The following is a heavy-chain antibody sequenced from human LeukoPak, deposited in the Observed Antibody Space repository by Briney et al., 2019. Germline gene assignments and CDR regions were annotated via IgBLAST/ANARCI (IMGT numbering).Heavy chain of an antibody. D-gene: IGHD6-13*01. Sequence: ASVKVSCKASGYTFTGYYMHWVRQAPGQGLEWMGWINPNSGGTNYAQKFQGRVTMTRDTSISTAYMELSRLRSDDTAVYYCARTFYSSSQLLWGLYYYMDVWGKGTTVTISS. J-gene: IGHJ6*03. CDR1: GYTFTGYY. CDR2: INPNSGGT. V-gene: IGHV1-2*02. CDR3: ARTFYSSSQLLWGLYYYMDV.